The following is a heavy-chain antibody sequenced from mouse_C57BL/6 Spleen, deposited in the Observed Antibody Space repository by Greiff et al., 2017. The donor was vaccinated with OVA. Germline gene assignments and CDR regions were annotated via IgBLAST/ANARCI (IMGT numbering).Heavy chain of an antibody. J-gene: IGHJ3*01. Sequence: QVQLQQSGPELVKPGASVKISCKASGYEFSSSWMNWVKQRPGKGLEWIGRIYPGDGDTNYNGKFKGKATLTADKSSSTAYMQLSSLTSEDSAVYCCAPNYYGSSLFAYWGQGTLVTVSA. D-gene: IGHD1-1*01. V-gene: IGHV1-82*01. CDR3: APNYYGSSLFAY. CDR1: GYEFSSSW. CDR2: IYPGDGDT.